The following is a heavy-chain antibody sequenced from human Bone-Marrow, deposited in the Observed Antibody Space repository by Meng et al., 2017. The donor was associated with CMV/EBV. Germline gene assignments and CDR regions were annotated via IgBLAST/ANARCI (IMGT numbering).Heavy chain of an antibody. CDR3: AKGVGGYYYGMAV. D-gene: IGHD4-23*01. CDR2: ISWNSGSI. CDR1: GFTFDDYA. V-gene: IGHV3-9*01. Sequence: SLKISCAASGFTFDDYAMHWVRQAPGKGLEWVSGISWNSGSIGYADSVKGRFTISRDNAKNSLYLQMNSLRAEDTAVYYCAKGVGGYYYGMAVWGQGTTVTVSS. J-gene: IGHJ6*02.